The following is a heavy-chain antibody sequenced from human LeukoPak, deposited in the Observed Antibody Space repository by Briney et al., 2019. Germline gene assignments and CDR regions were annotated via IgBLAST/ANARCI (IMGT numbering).Heavy chain of an antibody. CDR1: GLTFSSYA. V-gene: IGHV3-23*01. CDR3: AKDDSSGYYYKYFQH. Sequence: GGSLRLSCAASGLTFSSYAMSWVRQARGKGLEWVSAISGGGDSTYYADSVKGRFTISRDNSKNTMYLQMNSLRVEDTAVYYCAKDDSSGYYYKYFQHWGQGTLVTVSS. CDR2: ISGGGDST. J-gene: IGHJ1*01. D-gene: IGHD3-22*01.